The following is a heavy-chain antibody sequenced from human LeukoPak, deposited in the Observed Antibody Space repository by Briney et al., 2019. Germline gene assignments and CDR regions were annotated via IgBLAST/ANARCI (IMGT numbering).Heavy chain of an antibody. CDR2: IYPGDSDT. CDR3: ARQNSCGGDCYYYYYMDV. Sequence: GEALKISCKGSGYSFTSYWIGWVRQMPGKGLEWMGIIYPGDSDTRYSPSFQGKVPISADKSISTAYLQWSSLKASDTAMYYCARQNSCGGDCYYYYYMDVWGKGTTVTVSS. CDR1: GYSFTSYW. V-gene: IGHV5-51*01. J-gene: IGHJ6*03. D-gene: IGHD2-21*01.